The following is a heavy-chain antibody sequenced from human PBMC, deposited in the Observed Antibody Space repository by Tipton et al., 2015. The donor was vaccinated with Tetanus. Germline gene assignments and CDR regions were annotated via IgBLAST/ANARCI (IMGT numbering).Heavy chain of an antibody. J-gene: IGHJ4*02. D-gene: IGHD3-3*01. CDR2: ISSSTSII. CDR3: ASAPDFWSTSINY. Sequence: SLRLSCAASGFTFSSYSMNWVRQAPGKGLEWVSYISSSTSIIYYADSVKGRFTISRDNARNSLSLQMNSLSDDDTAVYSSASAPDFWSTSINYWGQGSPLTVSS. CDR1: GFTFSSYS. V-gene: IGHV3-48*02.